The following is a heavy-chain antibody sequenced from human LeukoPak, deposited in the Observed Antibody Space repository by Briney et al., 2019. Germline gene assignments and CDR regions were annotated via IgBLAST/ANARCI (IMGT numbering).Heavy chain of an antibody. D-gene: IGHD5-12*01. V-gene: IGHV1-69*13. CDR2: IIPIFGTA. J-gene: IGHJ3*01. CDR3: ARDQGYSTFFAFDL. Sequence: HEASVKVSCKASGGTFSSYAISWVRQAPGQGLEWMGGIIPIFGTANYAQKFQGRVTITADESTSTAYMELSSLRSEDTAVYYCARDQGYSTFFAFDLWGQGTIVTVSS. CDR1: GGTFSSYA.